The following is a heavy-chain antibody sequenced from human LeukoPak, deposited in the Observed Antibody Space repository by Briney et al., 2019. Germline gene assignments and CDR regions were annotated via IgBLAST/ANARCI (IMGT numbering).Heavy chain of an antibody. D-gene: IGHD5-18*01. CDR3: ASVRGYSYNY. CDR1: VGSISSYY. CDR2: IYYSGST. J-gene: IGHJ4*02. V-gene: IGHV4-59*01. Sequence: SETLSLTCTVSVGSISSYYWSWIRQPPGKGLEWIGYIYYSGSTNYNPSLKSRVTISVDTSKNQFSLKLSSVTAADTAVYYCASVRGYSYNYWGQGTLVTVSS.